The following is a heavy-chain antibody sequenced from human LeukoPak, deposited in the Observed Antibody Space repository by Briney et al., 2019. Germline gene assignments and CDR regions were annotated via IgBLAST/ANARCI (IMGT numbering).Heavy chain of an antibody. D-gene: IGHD6-19*01. CDR1: GFTFSSYS. CDR3: ATRGSAWYSDY. V-gene: IGHV3-21*01. J-gene: IGHJ4*02. CDR2: ISSSGDYI. Sequence: PGGSLRLSCAASGFTFSSYSMNWVRQAPGKGLEWVSSISSSGDYIFYADSVKGRFTISRDNAKNSLFLQLNSLRAENTAVYYCATRGSAWYSDYWGQGTLVTVSS.